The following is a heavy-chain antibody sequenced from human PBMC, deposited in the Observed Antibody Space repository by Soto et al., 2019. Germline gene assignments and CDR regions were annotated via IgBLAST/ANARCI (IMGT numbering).Heavy chain of an antibody. CDR3: ARDHGGPGVGYYDFWSGYYAPGHV. CDR1: GFTFSSYA. V-gene: IGHV3-23*01. J-gene: IGHJ6*02. D-gene: IGHD3-3*01. Sequence: GGSLRLSCAASGFTFSSYAMSWVRQAPGKGLEWVSGISGSGGSTYYADSVKGRFTISRDNSKNTLYLQMNSLRAEDTAVYYCARDHGGPGVGYYDFWSGYYAPGHVWGQGTTVTVSS. CDR2: ISGSGGST.